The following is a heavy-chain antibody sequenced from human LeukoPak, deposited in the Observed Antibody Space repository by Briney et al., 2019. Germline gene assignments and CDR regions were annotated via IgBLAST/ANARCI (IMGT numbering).Heavy chain of an antibody. D-gene: IGHD1-26*01. CDR3: AKDLGVGAQAEYAFDI. CDR2: ISWNSGSI. CDR1: GFTFDDYA. J-gene: IGHJ3*02. V-gene: IGHV3-9*03. Sequence: PGGSLRLSCAASGFTFDDYAMHWVRQAPGKGLEWVSGISWNSGSIGYADSVKGRFTISRDNAKNSLYLQMNSLRAEDMALYYCAKDLGVGAQAEYAFDIWGQGTMVTVSS.